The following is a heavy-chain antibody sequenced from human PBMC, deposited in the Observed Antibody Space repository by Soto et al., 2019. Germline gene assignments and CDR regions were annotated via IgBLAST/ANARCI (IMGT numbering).Heavy chain of an antibody. CDR1: GGSISSGQNF. V-gene: IGHV4-30-4*08. Sequence: QVQLQESGPGLVKPSQTLSLTCTVSGGSISSGQNFWNWIRQSPGKGLEWIGYIHHSGSTYYSPSLKSRLTISADTSKNQISLKLNSATAADAAVYYCARDTGTYPYDFDSWGQGTLVTVSS. D-gene: IGHD1-26*01. J-gene: IGHJ4*02. CDR2: IHHSGST. CDR3: ARDTGTYPYDFDS.